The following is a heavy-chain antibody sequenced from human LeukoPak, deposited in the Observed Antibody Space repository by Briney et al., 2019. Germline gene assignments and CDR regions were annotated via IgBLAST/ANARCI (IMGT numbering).Heavy chain of an antibody. CDR1: GGTFSSYA. V-gene: IGHV1-69*05. CDR2: IIPIFGTA. Sequence: SVKVSCKASGGTFSSYAISWVRQAPGQGLEWMGGIIPIFGTANYAQKFQGRVTITTDESTSTAYMELSSLRSEDTAVYYCARARGDFWSGYYINYYYYYMDVWGKGTTITVSS. J-gene: IGHJ6*03. D-gene: IGHD3-3*01. CDR3: ARARGDFWSGYYINYYYYYMDV.